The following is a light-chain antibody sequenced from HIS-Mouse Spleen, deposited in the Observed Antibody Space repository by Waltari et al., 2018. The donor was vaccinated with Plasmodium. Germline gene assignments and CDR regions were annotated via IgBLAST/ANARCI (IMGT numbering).Light chain of an antibody. CDR1: SGHSSYA. Sequence: QLVLTQSPSASASLGASVKLTCTLSSGHSSYAIAWHQQQPEKGPRYLVKLNSDGSHSKGDGIPDRFSGSSSGAERYLTISSRQSEDEADYYCQTWGTGMGVFGGGTKLTVL. J-gene: IGLJ2*01. V-gene: IGLV4-69*01. CDR2: LNSDGSH. CDR3: QTWGTGMGV.